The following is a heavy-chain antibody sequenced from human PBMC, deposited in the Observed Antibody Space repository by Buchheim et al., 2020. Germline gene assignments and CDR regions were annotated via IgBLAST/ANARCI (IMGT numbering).Heavy chain of an antibody. CDR2: INGDGSST. V-gene: IGHV3-74*01. D-gene: IGHD4-17*01. J-gene: IGHJ4*02. Sequence: VQLVESGGDLVQPGGSLRLSCAASGFTFSSYWMHWVRQVPGKGLVWVSRINGDGSSTTYADSVKGRFTMSRDNAKKILYLEMSSLRLEDTAVYYCARASATYGDYQRFFDSWGQGTL. CDR1: GFTFSSYW. CDR3: ARASATYGDYQRFFDS.